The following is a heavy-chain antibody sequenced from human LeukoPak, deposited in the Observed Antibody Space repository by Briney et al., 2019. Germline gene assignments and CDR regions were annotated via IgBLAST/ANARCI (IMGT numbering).Heavy chain of an antibody. J-gene: IGHJ5*02. CDR3: ARQQSDTSLFDP. D-gene: IGHD2-21*02. Sequence: SETLSLTCIVSGDSISSTSYYWAWIRQPPGKGLEWIGMIFYSGSAYYTPSLRGRVTLSVDTSRNQFSLNLISVTAADTGVYFCARQQSDTSLFDPWGQGTLVTVSS. CDR1: GDSISSTSYY. CDR2: IFYSGSA. V-gene: IGHV4-39*01.